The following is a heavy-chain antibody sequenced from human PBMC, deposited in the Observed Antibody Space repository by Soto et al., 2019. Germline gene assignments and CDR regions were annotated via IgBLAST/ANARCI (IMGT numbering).Heavy chain of an antibody. Sequence: GASVKVSCKASGYTFTGYYMHWVRQAPGQGLEWMGWINPNSGGTNYAQKFQGWVTMTRDTSISTAYMELSRLRSDDTAVYYCARDIVVVPAGNKGGYYYGMDVWGQGTTVTVSS. V-gene: IGHV1-2*04. CDR3: ARDIVVVPAGNKGGYYYGMDV. CDR2: INPNSGGT. CDR1: GYTFTGYY. D-gene: IGHD2-2*01. J-gene: IGHJ6*02.